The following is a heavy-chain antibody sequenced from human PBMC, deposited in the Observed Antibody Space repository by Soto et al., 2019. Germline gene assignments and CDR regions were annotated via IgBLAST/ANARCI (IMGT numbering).Heavy chain of an antibody. Sequence: GGSLRLSCAASGFTFSSYAMSWVRQAPGKGLEWVSAISGSSGSTYYADSVKGRFTISRDNSKNTLYLQMNSLRAEDTAVYYCAKTYSSSSVYYFDYWGQGTLVTVSS. V-gene: IGHV3-23*01. D-gene: IGHD6-6*01. CDR2: ISGSSGST. CDR3: AKTYSSSSVYYFDY. CDR1: GFTFSSYA. J-gene: IGHJ4*02.